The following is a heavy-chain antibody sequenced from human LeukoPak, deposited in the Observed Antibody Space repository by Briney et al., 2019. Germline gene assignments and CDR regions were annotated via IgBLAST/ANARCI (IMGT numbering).Heavy chain of an antibody. CDR3: ARDLGYDSSGVFGY. CDR1: GFTFSDYY. CDR2: ISSSGSTI. D-gene: IGHD3-22*01. Sequence: KPGGSLRLSCAASGFTFSDYYMSWIRQAPGKGLEWVSYISSSGSTIYYADSVKGRFTIPRDNARNSLYLQMNSLRAEDTAVYYCARDLGYDSSGVFGYWGQGTLVTVSS. J-gene: IGHJ4*02. V-gene: IGHV3-11*01.